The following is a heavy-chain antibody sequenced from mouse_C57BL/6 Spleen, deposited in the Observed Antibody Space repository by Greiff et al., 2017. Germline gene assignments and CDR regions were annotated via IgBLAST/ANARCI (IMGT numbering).Heavy chain of an antibody. D-gene: IGHD3-3*01. CDR1: GFTFSSYA. J-gene: IGHJ2*01. CDR2: ISDGGSYT. V-gene: IGHV5-4*01. Sequence: EVKVVESGGGLVKPGGSLKLSCAASGFTFSSYAMSWVRQTPEKRLEWVATISDGGSYTYYPDNVKGRFTISRDNAKNNLYLQMSHLKSEDTAMYYCAREAGTEGYFDYWGQGTTLTVSS. CDR3: AREAGTEGYFDY.